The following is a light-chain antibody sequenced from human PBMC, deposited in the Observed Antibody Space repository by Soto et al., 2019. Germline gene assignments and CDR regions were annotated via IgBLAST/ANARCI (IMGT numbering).Light chain of an antibody. CDR2: AAS. CDR1: QSMTTK. CDR3: QQYGNSPAIT. J-gene: IGKJ5*01. Sequence: EIVRTRSPATLSVSPGKGVTLSCSSSQSMTTKLAWYQQKPGQAPRLLIYAASSRATGIPDRFSGGGSGTDFTLTVSRLEPEDFAVYYCQQYGNSPAITFGQGTRLEIK. V-gene: IGKV3-20*01.